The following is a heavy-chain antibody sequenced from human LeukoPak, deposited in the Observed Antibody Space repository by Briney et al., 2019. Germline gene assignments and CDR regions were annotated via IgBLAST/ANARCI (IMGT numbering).Heavy chain of an antibody. V-gene: IGHV1-8*01. CDR2: MNPNSGNT. Sequence: ASVKVSCKASGYTFTSYDINWVRQATGQGLEWMGWMNPNSGNTGYAQKFQGRVTMTRNTSISTAYMELSSLRYEDTAVYYCARDLGYCSGGSCYSSFDYWGQGTLVTVSS. CDR1: GYTFTSYD. D-gene: IGHD2-15*01. CDR3: ARDLGYCSGGSCYSSFDY. J-gene: IGHJ4*02.